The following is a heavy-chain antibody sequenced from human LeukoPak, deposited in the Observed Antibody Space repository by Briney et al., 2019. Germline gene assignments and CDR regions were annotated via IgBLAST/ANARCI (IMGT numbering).Heavy chain of an antibody. CDR1: GYTFTGYY. CDR3: ATGLIVVVPAAMRGPLDY. J-gene: IGHJ4*02. CDR2: INPNSGGT. D-gene: IGHD2-2*01. Sequence: ASVKVSCKASGYTFTGYYMHWVRQAPGQGLEWMGWINPNSGGTNYAQKFQDRVSMTRDTSISTAYMQLSRLRSDDTAVYYCATGLIVVVPAAMRGPLDYWGQGTLVTVSS. V-gene: IGHV1-2*02.